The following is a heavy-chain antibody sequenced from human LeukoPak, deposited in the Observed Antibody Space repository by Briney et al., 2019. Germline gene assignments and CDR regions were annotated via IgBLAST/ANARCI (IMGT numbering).Heavy chain of an antibody. J-gene: IGHJ4*02. CDR2: INHSGST. CDR3: AREATYYYGSPAGY. V-gene: IGHV4-34*01. CDR1: GGSFSGYY. D-gene: IGHD3-10*01. Sequence: SETLSLTCAVYGGSFSGYYWSWIRQPPGKGLEWIGEINHSGSTNYNPSLKSRVTISVDTSKNQFSLKLSSVTAADTAVYYCAREATYYYGSPAGYWGQGTLVTVSS.